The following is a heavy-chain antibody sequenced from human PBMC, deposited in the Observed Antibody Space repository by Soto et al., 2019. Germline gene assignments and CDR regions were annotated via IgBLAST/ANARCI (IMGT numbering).Heavy chain of an antibody. CDR1: GFTFDDYA. J-gene: IGHJ2*01. CDR2: ISWNSGSI. Sequence: EVQLVESGGGLVQPGRSLRLSCAASGFTFDDYAMHWVRQAPGKGLEWVSGISWNSGSIGYADSVKGRFTISRDNAKNSLYLQMNSLRAEDTALYYCAIDNDYGDYDENWYFDLWGRGTLVTVSS. CDR3: AIDNDYGDYDENWYFDL. D-gene: IGHD4-17*01. V-gene: IGHV3-9*01.